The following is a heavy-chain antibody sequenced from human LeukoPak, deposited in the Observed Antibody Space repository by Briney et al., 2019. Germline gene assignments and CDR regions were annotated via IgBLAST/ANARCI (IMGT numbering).Heavy chain of an antibody. J-gene: IGHJ5*02. CDR1: EFTFTTNP. CDR3: AKDQGSSGSRGWFDP. CDR2: ISGSGGST. Sequence: GGPLKPSVPPSEFTFTTNPITGSPQPPGKGLNWASPISGSGGSTYYADSVKGRFTISRDNSKNTLYLQMNSLRAEDTAVYYCAKDQGSSGSRGWFDPWGQGTLVTVSS. D-gene: IGHD6-19*01. V-gene: IGHV3-23*01.